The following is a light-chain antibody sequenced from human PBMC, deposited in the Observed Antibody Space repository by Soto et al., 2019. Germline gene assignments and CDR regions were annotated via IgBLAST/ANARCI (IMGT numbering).Light chain of an antibody. CDR1: HDISTY. CDR2: TAS. Sequence: DIQMTQSPSSLSASVGDRVTITCRASHDISTYLNWYQQKTGRPPKLLIYTASTLQSGVPSRFSGSGSGTDFTHIIRSLQRDDFATYHCQQTYRTPLTFGQGTNVEVK. V-gene: IGKV1-39*01. J-gene: IGKJ1*01. CDR3: QQTYRTPLT.